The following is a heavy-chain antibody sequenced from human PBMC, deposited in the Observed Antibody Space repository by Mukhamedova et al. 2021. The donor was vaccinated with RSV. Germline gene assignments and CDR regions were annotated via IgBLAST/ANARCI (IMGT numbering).Heavy chain of an antibody. J-gene: IGHJ2*01. D-gene: IGHD2-15*01. Sequence: GKGLEWVGRIRSKANSYATAYAASVKGRFTISRDDLKNTAYLQMNSLKTEDTAVYYCTRQGGINWYFDLWGRGTLVTVSS. V-gene: IGHV3-73*01. CDR3: TRQGGINWYFDL. CDR2: IRSKANSYAT.